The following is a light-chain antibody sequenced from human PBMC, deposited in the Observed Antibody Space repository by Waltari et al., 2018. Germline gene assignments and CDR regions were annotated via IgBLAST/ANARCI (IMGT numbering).Light chain of an antibody. CDR3: QKYERLPAT. V-gene: IGKV3-20*01. CDR2: DIS. J-gene: IGKJ1*01. CDR1: QSIGRS. Sequence: EIVSTQSPGPLSLSLGDRATLSCRASQSIGRSVVWYQQKPGQAPRLLIYDISRRASGIPDRFSGSGYGTDFSLTISRLEPEDFAVYYCQKYERLPATFGQGTTVEIK.